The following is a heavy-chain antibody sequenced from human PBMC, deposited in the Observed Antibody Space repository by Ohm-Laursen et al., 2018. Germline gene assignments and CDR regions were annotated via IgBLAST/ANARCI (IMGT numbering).Heavy chain of an antibody. J-gene: IGHJ3*02. CDR1: GGSISSYY. CDR2: SHYSGST. Sequence: SEILSLTCTVSGGSISSYYWTWIRQPPGKGLEWIGYSHYSGSTVYNPSLKSRVTISVDTSKNQFSLNLRSVTAADTAVYYCVRQDTSYAFDIWGQGTMVTVPS. CDR3: VRQDTSYAFDI. D-gene: IGHD5-18*01. V-gene: IGHV4-59*08.